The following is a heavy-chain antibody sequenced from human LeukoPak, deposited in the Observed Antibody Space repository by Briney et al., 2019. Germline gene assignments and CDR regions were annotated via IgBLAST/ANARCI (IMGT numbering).Heavy chain of an antibody. CDR1: GFTFSTYD. V-gene: IGHV3-13*01. D-gene: IGHD3-10*01. J-gene: IGHJ3*02. CDR3: ARAPGGNYYNI. CDR2: ISTAGDT. Sequence: GGSLRLSCAASGFTFSTYDMHWVRQTTGKGLEWVSAISTAGDTYYAGSVKGQFTISRENAKNSLYLQMNSLRAGDTAVYYCARAPGGNYYNIWGQGTMVTVSS.